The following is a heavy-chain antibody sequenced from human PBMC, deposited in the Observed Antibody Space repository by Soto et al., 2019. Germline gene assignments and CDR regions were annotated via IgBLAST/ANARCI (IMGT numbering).Heavy chain of an antibody. Sequence: GVPLRLSCAASGCTFSSYARSWIRQAPGKGLEWVSAISGSGVSTYYADSVKGRFTISRDNSKNTLYLQMNSLRAEDTAVYYCAKSPGMYYYDSSGYYHYDYWGQGTLVTVSS. J-gene: IGHJ4*02. V-gene: IGHV3-23*01. D-gene: IGHD3-22*01. CDR3: AKSPGMYYYDSSGYYHYDY. CDR2: ISGSGVST. CDR1: GCTFSSYA.